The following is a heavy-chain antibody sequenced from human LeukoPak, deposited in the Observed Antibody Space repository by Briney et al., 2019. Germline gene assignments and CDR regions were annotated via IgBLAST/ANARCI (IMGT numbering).Heavy chain of an antibody. J-gene: IGHJ4*02. D-gene: IGHD2-2*01. Sequence: PGRSLRLSCAASGFTFSSYAMSWVRQAPGKGLEWVSAISGSGGSTYYADSVKGRFTISRDNSKNTLYLQMNSLRAEDTAVYYCAKDGCSSTSCQVDYWGQGTLVTVSS. CDR3: AKDGCSSTSCQVDY. V-gene: IGHV3-23*01. CDR1: GFTFSSYA. CDR2: ISGSGGST.